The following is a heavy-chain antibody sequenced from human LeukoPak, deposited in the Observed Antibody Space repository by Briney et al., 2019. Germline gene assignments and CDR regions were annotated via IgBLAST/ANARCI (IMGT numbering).Heavy chain of an antibody. CDR1: GYTFTNHY. Sequence: ASVKVSCKASGYTFTNHYMHWVRQAPGQGLEWMGLINPSGGSTNYAQNFQGRVTMTRDMSTSTVYMELSSLRSEDTAMYYCAGGRYSSSVWGQGTLVTVSS. V-gene: IGHV1-46*01. J-gene: IGHJ4*02. CDR2: INPSGGST. CDR3: AGGRYSSSV. D-gene: IGHD6-13*01.